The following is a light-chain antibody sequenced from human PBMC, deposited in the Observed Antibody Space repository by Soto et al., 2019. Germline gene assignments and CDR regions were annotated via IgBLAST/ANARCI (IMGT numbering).Light chain of an antibody. CDR1: QRISRN. CDR3: QQYGSSPLT. V-gene: IGKV3-20*01. Sequence: RVITQSPATLTMTPGESATLSCRASQRISRNLAWYQQKPGQAPRLLIYGASSRATGIPDRFSGSGSGTEFTLTISRLEPEDFAVYYCQQYGSSPLTFGGGTKVDIK. J-gene: IGKJ4*01. CDR2: GAS.